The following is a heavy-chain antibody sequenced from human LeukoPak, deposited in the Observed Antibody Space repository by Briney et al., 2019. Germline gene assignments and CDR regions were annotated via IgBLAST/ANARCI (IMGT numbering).Heavy chain of an antibody. D-gene: IGHD6-6*01. CDR3: ASGAARYRFQA. J-gene: IGHJ1*01. CDR2: IYYTGRT. Sequence: PSETLSLTCSVPGGCTRIAACYCSWFRQHPGEGLEWIGYIYYTGRTYYSPSLKSRVTISLDTSNIQFSLHLSSLTAADTAVYDIASGAARYRFQASGQG. V-gene: IGHV4-31*03. CDR1: GGCTRIAACY.